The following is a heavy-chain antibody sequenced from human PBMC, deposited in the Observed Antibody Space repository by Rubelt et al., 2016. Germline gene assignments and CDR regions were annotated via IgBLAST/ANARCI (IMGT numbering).Heavy chain of an antibody. Sequence: QVQLVQSGAEVKKPGASVKVSCKASGYTFTAFAMHWVRHAPGQRLEWMGWISADNINTKYSQNFQGRVTITRDTSASTAYLEQSSLTSEDTAVYYCASAHYYDSSGPTFDYWGQGTLLTVSS. CDR1: GYTFTAFA. CDR3: ASAHYYDSSGPTFDY. J-gene: IGHJ4*02. V-gene: IGHV1-3*01. CDR2: ISADNINT. D-gene: IGHD3-22*01.